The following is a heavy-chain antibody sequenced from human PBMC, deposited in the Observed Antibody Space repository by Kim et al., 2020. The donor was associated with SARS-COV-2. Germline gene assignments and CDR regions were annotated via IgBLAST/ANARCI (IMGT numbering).Heavy chain of an antibody. Sequence: GGSLRLSCAASGFTFSSYGMHWVRQAPGKGLEWVAVISYDGSNKYYADSVKGRFTISRDNTKNTLYLQITSLRAEDTAVYYCAKDPHDYVDYVLDSYFDPWGQGTLVTVSS. CDR2: ISYDGSNK. V-gene: IGHV3-30*18. D-gene: IGHD4-17*01. J-gene: IGHJ5*02. CDR1: GFTFSSYG. CDR3: AKDPHDYVDYVLDSYFDP.